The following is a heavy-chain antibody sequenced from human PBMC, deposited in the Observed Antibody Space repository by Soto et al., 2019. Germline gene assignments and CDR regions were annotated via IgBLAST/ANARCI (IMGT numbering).Heavy chain of an antibody. Sequence: QAQLVESGGGLVKPGGSLRLSCAASGFSFSEHYMSWIRQSPGKGFEWVSYTTPSGGDTFYTDSVKGRFTISRNNAMRSVDLQMNIRTVEDTAVYYCARGHYGLEVWGQGTTVTVSS. CDR1: GFSFSEHY. J-gene: IGHJ6*02. V-gene: IGHV3-11*01. CDR2: TTPSGGDT. CDR3: ARGHYGLEV.